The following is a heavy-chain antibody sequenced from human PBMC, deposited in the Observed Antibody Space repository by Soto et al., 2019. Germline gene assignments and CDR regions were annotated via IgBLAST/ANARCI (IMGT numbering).Heavy chain of an antibody. J-gene: IGHJ4*02. CDR3: ARGGWEPRD. Sequence: SETLSLTCAVYGGSFSGYYWSWIRQPPGKGLEWIGEINHSGSTNYNPSLKSRVTISVDTSKNQFSLKLSSVTAADTAVYYCARGGWEPRDWGQGTLVTVSS. CDR2: INHSGST. CDR1: GGSFSGYY. V-gene: IGHV4-34*01. D-gene: IGHD1-26*01.